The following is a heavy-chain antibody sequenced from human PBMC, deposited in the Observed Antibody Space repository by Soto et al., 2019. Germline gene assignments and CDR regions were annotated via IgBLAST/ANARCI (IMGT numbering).Heavy chain of an antibody. D-gene: IGHD3-16*01. CDR1: GFTFSSYA. J-gene: IGHJ6*02. Sequence: EVQLVESGGGLVQPGGSLRLSCAASGFTFSSYAMHWVRQAPGKGLEYVSVITSSGGNTDYASSVKGRFTISRDNSKNTLYLQMGSLRAEDMAVYYCARRSPFGYGMDVWGQGTTVTVSS. CDR2: ITSSGGNT. V-gene: IGHV3-64*01. CDR3: ARRSPFGYGMDV.